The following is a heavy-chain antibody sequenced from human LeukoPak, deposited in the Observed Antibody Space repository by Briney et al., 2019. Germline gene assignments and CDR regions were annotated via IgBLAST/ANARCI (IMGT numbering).Heavy chain of an antibody. D-gene: IGHD5-24*01. V-gene: IGHV5-51*01. CDR2: IYPGDSDT. CDR3: ARHTIFDY. J-gene: IGHJ4*02. Sequence: LGESLKISCKGSGYSFSNYWIAWVRQMPGKGLGWMGIIYPGDSDTRYSPSFQGQVTISADKSISTAYLQWSTLKASDTAMYYCARHTIFDYWGQGTLVTVSS. CDR1: GYSFSNYW.